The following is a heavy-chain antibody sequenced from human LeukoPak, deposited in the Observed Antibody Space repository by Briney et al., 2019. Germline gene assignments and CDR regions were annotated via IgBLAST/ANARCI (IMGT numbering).Heavy chain of an antibody. D-gene: IGHD1-26*01. Sequence: ASVKVSCKASGHTFTGYYMHWVRQAPGQGLQWMGWINPNSGDTNYAQKFQGRVTMTRDTSINTAYMEVSRLRYDDTAVYYCAQSGSYSYDWFDPWGQGTLVTVSS. CDR2: INPNSGDT. J-gene: IGHJ5*02. V-gene: IGHV1-2*02. CDR1: GHTFTGYY. CDR3: AQSGSYSYDWFDP.